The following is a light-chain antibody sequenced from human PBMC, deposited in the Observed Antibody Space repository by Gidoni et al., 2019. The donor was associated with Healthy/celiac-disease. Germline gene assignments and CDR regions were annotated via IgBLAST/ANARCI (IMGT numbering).Light chain of an antibody. J-gene: IGKJ2*01. V-gene: IGKV1-39*01. Sequence: DIQMTQSPSSLSASVGDRVTITCRASQSISSYLNWYQQKPGKAPKLLIYAASSLQSGVPSRFSGSGSGTDFTLTSSRLQPEDVATYYCQQSYSTPYTFXQXTKLEIK. CDR1: QSISSY. CDR3: QQSYSTPYT. CDR2: AAS.